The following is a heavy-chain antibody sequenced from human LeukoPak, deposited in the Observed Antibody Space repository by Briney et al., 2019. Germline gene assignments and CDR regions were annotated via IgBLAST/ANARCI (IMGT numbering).Heavy chain of an antibody. CDR3: ATRLDGDYGAFDI. V-gene: IGHV4-59*01. D-gene: IGHD4-17*01. J-gene: IGHJ3*02. CDR2: IYYSGST. CDR1: GGSISSYY. Sequence: PSETLSLTCTVSGGSISSYYWSWLRQPPGKGLEWIGYIYYSGSTNYNPSLKSRVTISVDTSKNQFSLKLSSVTAADTAVYYCATRLDGDYGAFDIWGQGTMVTVSS.